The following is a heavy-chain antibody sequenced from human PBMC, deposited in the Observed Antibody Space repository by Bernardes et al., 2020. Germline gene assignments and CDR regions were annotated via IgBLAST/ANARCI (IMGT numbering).Heavy chain of an antibody. CDR2: IIPIFGIA. CDR1: GGTFSNYA. CDR3: ARGSTLRICVGDCYWSYWYFDL. J-gene: IGHJ2*01. Sequence: SVKVSCKASGGTFSNYAITWVRQAPGQGLEWMGGIIPIFGIANYAQKFQGRVTITADESTSTGYMELSSLRSEDTAVYYCARGSTLRICVGDCYWSYWYFDLWGRGTLVTVSS. V-gene: IGHV1-69*13. D-gene: IGHD2-21*01.